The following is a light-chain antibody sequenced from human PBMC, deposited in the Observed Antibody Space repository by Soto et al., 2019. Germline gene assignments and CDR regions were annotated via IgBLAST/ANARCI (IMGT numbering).Light chain of an antibody. V-gene: IGKV3-20*01. CDR2: GAS. Sequence: EIVLTQSPGTLSLSAGERATLSCRASQSVSSNYLAWYQQKPGQAPSLLIYGASSRATGIPDRFSGSGSGTDFTLTISRLEPEDFGMYYCQQYGSSAPITFGQGTRVEIE. CDR3: QQYGSSAPIT. J-gene: IGKJ5*01. CDR1: QSVSSNY.